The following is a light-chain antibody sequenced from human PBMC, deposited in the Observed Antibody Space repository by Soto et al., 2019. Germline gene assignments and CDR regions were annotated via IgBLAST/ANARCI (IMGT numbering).Light chain of an antibody. J-gene: IGKJ4*01. CDR3: QQHGTSPI. CDR1: QAVSSIL. CDR2: GAS. V-gene: IGKV3-20*01. Sequence: EIVLTQSPDTLSLSPGERATLSCRASQAVSSILLAWYQQKPGQAPRLLIYGASSRATGIPDRFSGGGSGNDFALTVSRLEPEDFAVYYCQQHGTSPIFGGGTKVEIK.